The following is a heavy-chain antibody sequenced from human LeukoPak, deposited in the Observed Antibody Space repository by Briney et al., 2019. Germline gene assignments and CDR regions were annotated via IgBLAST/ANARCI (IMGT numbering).Heavy chain of an antibody. J-gene: IGHJ5*02. CDR1: GFTFSPYS. Sequence: GGSLRLSCVVSGFTFSPYSMNWVRQAPGKGLEWVSYISSSGSTIYYADSVKGRFTISRDNAKNSLYLQMNSLRAEDTAVYYCARFTDCSSTSCYDSMLDPWGQGTLVTVSS. V-gene: IGHV3-48*04. CDR3: ARFTDCSSTSCYDSMLDP. CDR2: ISSSGSTI. D-gene: IGHD2-2*01.